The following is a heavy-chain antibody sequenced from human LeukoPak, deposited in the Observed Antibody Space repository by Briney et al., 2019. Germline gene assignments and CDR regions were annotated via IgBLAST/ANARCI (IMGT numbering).Heavy chain of an antibody. CDR3: ARERPYRSGWYD. D-gene: IGHD6-19*01. V-gene: IGHV3-20*04. J-gene: IGHJ4*02. CDR2: INWNGGSI. CDR1: GFIFDDYG. Sequence: PGGSLRLSCAASGFIFDDYGMSWVRQVPGKGLEWVSGINWNGGSIGYADSVKGRFTISRDNAKKSLYLQMNSLRVEDTALYYCARERPYRSGWYDWGQGTLVTVSS.